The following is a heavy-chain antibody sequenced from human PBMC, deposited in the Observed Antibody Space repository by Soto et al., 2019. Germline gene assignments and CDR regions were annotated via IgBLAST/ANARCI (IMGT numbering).Heavy chain of an antibody. Sequence: PGGSLRLSCAASGFTFSRYGMHGVRQAPGKGLEWVAVISYDGSNKYYADSVKGRFTISRDNSKNTLYLQMNSLRAEDTAVYYCAKRKLRYFDWSFMDVWGQGTTVTVSS. CDR1: GFTFSRYG. CDR2: ISYDGSNK. CDR3: AKRKLRYFDWSFMDV. V-gene: IGHV3-30*18. J-gene: IGHJ6*02. D-gene: IGHD3-9*01.